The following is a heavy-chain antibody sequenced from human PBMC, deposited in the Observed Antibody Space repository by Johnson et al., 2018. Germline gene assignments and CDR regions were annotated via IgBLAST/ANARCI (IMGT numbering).Heavy chain of an antibody. D-gene: IGHD3-9*01. V-gene: IGHV3-33*01. J-gene: IGHJ6*02. CDR2: IWADGRKK. Sequence: QVQLVQSGGGVVQPGKSLRVSCVASGFTFGGHGMHWVRQAPGKGLEWVAVIWADGRKKDYLDSVKGRFIIARDNSMNTVFLQMNSLRAEDTAVYYCARSDKLTVVFYGMAVWGQGTTVTVSS. CDR3: ARSDKLTVVFYGMAV. CDR1: GFTFGGHG.